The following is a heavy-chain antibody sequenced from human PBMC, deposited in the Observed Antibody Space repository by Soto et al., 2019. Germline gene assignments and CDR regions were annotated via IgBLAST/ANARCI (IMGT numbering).Heavy chain of an antibody. Sequence: SETLSLSCAVSGGSISSGTWWSWVRQPPGRGLEWIGEIYHSGSPNYNPSPKSRVTMSVDKSKNLFSLRLSSVTAADSALYYCARRVPAAPNWFDPWGQGTLVTVSS. V-gene: IGHV4-4*02. CDR3: ARRVPAAPNWFDP. D-gene: IGHD2-2*01. CDR2: IYHSGSP. J-gene: IGHJ5*02. CDR1: GGSISSGTW.